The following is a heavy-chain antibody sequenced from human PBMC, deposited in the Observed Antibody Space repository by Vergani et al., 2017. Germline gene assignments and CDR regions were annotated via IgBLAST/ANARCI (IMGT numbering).Heavy chain of an antibody. CDR2: ISAYNGNT. CDR1: GYTFTSYG. V-gene: IGHV1-18*01. J-gene: IGHJ6*02. CDR3: ARERIAAAGYYYYYYGMDV. D-gene: IGHD6-13*01. Sequence: QVQLVQSGAEVKKPGASVKVSCKASGYTFTSYGISWVRQAPGQGLEWMGGISAYNGNTNYAQKLQGRVTMTTDTSTSTAYMELRSLRSDDTAVYYCARERIAAAGYYYYYYGMDVWGQGTTVTVSS.